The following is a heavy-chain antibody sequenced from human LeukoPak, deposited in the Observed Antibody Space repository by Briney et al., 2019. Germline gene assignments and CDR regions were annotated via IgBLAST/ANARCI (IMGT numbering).Heavy chain of an antibody. J-gene: IGHJ4*02. CDR2: IYYSKNT. Sequence: AESLSLTCTVSGGSISSSSAYWGWIRQPPGKGREWIGSIYYSKNTYYNPSLTRRVTISADTSKNQFSLTLGSVSATDTAVYYCVSPRGFSYGYFDYWGEGTLVTVSS. CDR1: GGSISSSSAY. D-gene: IGHD5-18*01. CDR3: VSPRGFSYGYFDY. V-gene: IGHV4-39*01.